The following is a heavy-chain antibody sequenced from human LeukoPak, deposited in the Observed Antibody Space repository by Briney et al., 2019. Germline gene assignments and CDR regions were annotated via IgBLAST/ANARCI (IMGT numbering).Heavy chain of an antibody. CDR2: IKQDGSQK. CDR3: AREQYGDYFDY. CDR1: GFTFSSYW. J-gene: IGHJ4*02. V-gene: IGHV3-7*01. Sequence: PGGSLRLSCAASGFTFSSYWMSWVRQAPGKGLEWVANIKQDGSQKYYVDSVRGRFTISRDSAKSSLYLQMSSLRAEDTAVYYCAREQYGDYFDYWGQGTLVTVSS. D-gene: IGHD4-17*01.